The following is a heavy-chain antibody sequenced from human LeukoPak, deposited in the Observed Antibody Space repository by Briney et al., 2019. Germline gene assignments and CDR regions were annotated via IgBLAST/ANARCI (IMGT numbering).Heavy chain of an antibody. V-gene: IGHV3-74*01. Sequence: GGSLRLSCAASGFTFSSYAMSWVRQAPGKGLVWVSRISTDGSSTTYADSVKSRFTISRDNAKNALFLQMNSLRAEDTAVYYCARAGRGGYSTPRGQGTLVTVSS. J-gene: IGHJ5*02. CDR1: GFTFSSYA. CDR3: ARAGRGGYSTP. D-gene: IGHD5-12*01. CDR2: ISTDGSST.